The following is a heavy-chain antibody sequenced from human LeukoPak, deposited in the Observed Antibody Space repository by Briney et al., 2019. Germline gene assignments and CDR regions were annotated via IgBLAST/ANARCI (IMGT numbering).Heavy chain of an antibody. CDR1: GFAFSRYG. CDR3: ARGATYAYYQDY. J-gene: IGHJ4*02. CDR2: ISDDGNNK. Sequence: PGRSLRLSCEASGFAFSRYGMHWVRQAPGKGLEWVAVISDDGNNKYYADSVKGPFTISRDNSKNTLYLQMNSLRAEDTAVYYCARGATYAYYQDYWGQGTLVTVSS. D-gene: IGHD1-26*01. V-gene: IGHV3-30*03.